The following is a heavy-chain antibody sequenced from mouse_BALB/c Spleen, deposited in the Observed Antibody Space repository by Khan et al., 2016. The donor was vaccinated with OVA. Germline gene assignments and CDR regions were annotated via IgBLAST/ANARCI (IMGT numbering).Heavy chain of an antibody. V-gene: IGHV3-2*02. CDR3: ARQCYYDYDPCPY. CDR1: GYSITSEYA. D-gene: IGHD2-4*01. Sequence: EVQLQESGPGLVKPSQSLSLTCTVTGYSITSEYAWNWIRQFPGNKLEWMGYINYSGNTRFNPSLKSRTSITRDTSKNQFFLQLNSVTTEDTATYYCARQCYYDYDPCPYWGQGTLVTVSA. J-gene: IGHJ3*01. CDR2: INYSGNT.